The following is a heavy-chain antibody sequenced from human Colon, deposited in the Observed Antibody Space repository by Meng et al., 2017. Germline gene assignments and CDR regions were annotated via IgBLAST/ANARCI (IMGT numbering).Heavy chain of an antibody. Sequence: QLQASGPRLVRPSATLSLTCPLSGGSVRSPSYYWSWIRPTPGKGLEWIGYVYYTGSANYNPSLQSRVTRSVDTSKNHFSLNLTSVTAADTAVYYCARGRGSYSSIDFWGQGTLVTVSS. CDR2: VYYTGSA. V-gene: IGHV4-61*03. CDR1: GGSVRSPSYY. CDR3: ARGRGSYSSIDF. D-gene: IGHD1-26*01. J-gene: IGHJ4*02.